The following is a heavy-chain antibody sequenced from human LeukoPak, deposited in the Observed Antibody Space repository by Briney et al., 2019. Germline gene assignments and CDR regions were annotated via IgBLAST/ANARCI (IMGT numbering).Heavy chain of an antibody. D-gene: IGHD3-3*01. CDR3: ARGATIFGVVTIGDY. Sequence: XGYTFTGYYXXXXRXAXGQXLXXXXXINPNSGGTNYAQKFQGRVTMTRDTSISTAYMELSRLRSDDTAVYYCARGATIFGVVTIGDYWGQGTLVTVSS. V-gene: IGHV1-2*02. J-gene: IGHJ4*02. CDR1: GYTFTGYY. CDR2: INPNSGGT.